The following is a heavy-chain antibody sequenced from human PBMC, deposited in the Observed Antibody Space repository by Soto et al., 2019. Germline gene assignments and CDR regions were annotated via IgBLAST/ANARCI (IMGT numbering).Heavy chain of an antibody. Sequence: QVQLVQSGAEVKEPGDSVRVSCEASGYTFTAYYIHWVRQAPGQGLEWMGWINPKFGDTTYAQDFQGRVSMTRDTSTSTVYMELSRLTSDDTAIYYCARNMDYYYGRGSGNGHGVWGQGTTVTVFS. V-gene: IGHV1-2*02. D-gene: IGHD3-10*02. CDR1: GYTFTAYY. CDR3: ARNMDYYYGRGSGNGHGV. J-gene: IGHJ6*02. CDR2: INPKFGDT.